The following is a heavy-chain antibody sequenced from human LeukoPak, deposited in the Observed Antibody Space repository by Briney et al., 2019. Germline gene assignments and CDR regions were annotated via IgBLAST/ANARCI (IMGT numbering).Heavy chain of an antibody. CDR1: GYTFTSYY. V-gene: IGHV1-46*01. J-gene: IGHJ3*02. CDR2: INPSGGST. CDR3: AREGPKSVGATAAFEI. Sequence: GASVKVSCKASGYTFTSYYMHWVRQAPGQGLEWMGIINPSGGSTSYAQKFQGRVTMTRDTSTSTVYMELSSLRSEDTAVYYCAREGPKSVGATAAFEIWGQGTMVTVSS. D-gene: IGHD1-26*01.